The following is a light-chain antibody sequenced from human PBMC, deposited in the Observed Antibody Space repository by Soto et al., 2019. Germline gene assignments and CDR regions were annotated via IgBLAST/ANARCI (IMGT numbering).Light chain of an antibody. CDR3: QHRSNWPLT. CDR2: DAS. J-gene: IGKJ4*01. CDR1: QSISSY. Sequence: EIVLTQSPATLSLSPGERATLSCRASQSISSYLAWYQQKPGQAPRLLIYDASNRATGIPARFSGSGSGTDFTLTISRLESEDFAVYYCQHRSNWPLTFGGGTKLEIK. V-gene: IGKV3-11*01.